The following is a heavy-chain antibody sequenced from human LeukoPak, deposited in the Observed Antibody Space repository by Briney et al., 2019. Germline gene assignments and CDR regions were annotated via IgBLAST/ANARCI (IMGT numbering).Heavy chain of an antibody. J-gene: IGHJ4*02. Sequence: ASVKVSCKASGYTFTGYYMHWVRQAPGQGLEWMGWVNPNSGNTGYAQKFQGRVTITRNTSISTAYMELSSLRSEDTAVYYCARERDGEYFDYWGQGTLVTVSS. CDR3: ARERDGEYFDY. CDR2: VNPNSGNT. V-gene: IGHV1-8*03. D-gene: IGHD5-24*01. CDR1: GYTFTGYY.